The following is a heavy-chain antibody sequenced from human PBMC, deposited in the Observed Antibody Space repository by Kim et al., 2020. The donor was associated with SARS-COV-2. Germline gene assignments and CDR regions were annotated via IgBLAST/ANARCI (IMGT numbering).Heavy chain of an antibody. Sequence: SVKVSCKASGGTFSSYAISWVRQAPGQGLEWMGGIIPIFGTANYAQKFQGRVTITADESTSTAYMELSSLRSEDTAVYYCARAPTPYYYDSSGYYYPHFDYWGQGTLVTVSS. V-gene: IGHV1-69*13. CDR3: ARAPTPYYYDSSGYYYPHFDY. CDR2: IIPIFGTA. CDR1: GGTFSSYA. D-gene: IGHD3-22*01. J-gene: IGHJ4*02.